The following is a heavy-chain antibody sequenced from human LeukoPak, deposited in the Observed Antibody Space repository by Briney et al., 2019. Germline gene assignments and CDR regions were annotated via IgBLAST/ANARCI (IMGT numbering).Heavy chain of an antibody. V-gene: IGHV3-21*01. J-gene: IGHJ4*02. D-gene: IGHD2-2*01. CDR2: ISSSSSYI. CDR1: GFTFSSYS. CDR3: ARAGVVPAAKVYYFDY. Sequence: PGGSLRLSCAASGFTFSSYSMNWVRQAPGKGLEWVSSISSSSSYIYYADSVKGRFTISRDNAKNSLYLQMNSLRAEDTAVYYCARAGVVPAAKVYYFDYWGQGTLVTVSS.